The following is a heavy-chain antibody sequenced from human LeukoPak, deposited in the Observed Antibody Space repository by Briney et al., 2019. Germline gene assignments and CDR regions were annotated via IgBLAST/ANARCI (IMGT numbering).Heavy chain of an antibody. CDR1: GGSFSGYY. CDR2: INHSGST. Sequence: PSETLSLTCAVYGGSFSGYYWSWIRQPPGKGLEWIGEINHSGSTNYNPFLKSRVTISVDTSKNQFSLKLSSVTAADTAVYYCASMVRGVMRIDYWGQGTLVTVSS. V-gene: IGHV4-34*01. J-gene: IGHJ4*02. CDR3: ASMVRGVMRIDY. D-gene: IGHD3-10*01.